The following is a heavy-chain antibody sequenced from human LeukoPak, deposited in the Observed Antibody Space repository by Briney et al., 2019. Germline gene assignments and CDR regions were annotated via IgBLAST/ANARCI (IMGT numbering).Heavy chain of an antibody. V-gene: IGHV4-59*01. CDR1: GGSISSYY. CDR3: ARGDNYNFDY. J-gene: IGHJ4*02. Sequence: PSETLSLTCTVSGGSISSYYWSWIRQPPGKGLEWIGYIYYSGSTNYNPSLKSRVTISVDTSKNQFSLKLSSVTAADTAVYYCARGDNYNFDYWGQGTLVTVSS. D-gene: IGHD4-11*01. CDR2: IYYSGST.